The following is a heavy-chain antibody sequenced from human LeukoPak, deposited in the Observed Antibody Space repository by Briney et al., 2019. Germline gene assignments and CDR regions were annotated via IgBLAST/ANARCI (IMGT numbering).Heavy chain of an antibody. Sequence: ASVNVSCKASVYTFTGYYMHWVRQAPGQGLEWMGWINPNSGGTNYAQKFQGRVTMTRDTSISTAYMELSRLRSDDTAVNYCARGRYDILTLGDYWGQGTLVTVFS. CDR3: ARGRYDILTLGDY. CDR2: INPNSGGT. J-gene: IGHJ4*02. D-gene: IGHD3-9*01. V-gene: IGHV1-2*02. CDR1: VYTFTGYY.